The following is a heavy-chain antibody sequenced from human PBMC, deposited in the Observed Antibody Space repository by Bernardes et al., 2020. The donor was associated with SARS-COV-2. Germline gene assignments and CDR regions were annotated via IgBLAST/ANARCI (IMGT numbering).Heavy chain of an antibody. CDR1: GYTFSNYG. D-gene: IGHD5-12*01. CDR3: ARRRGFSGYDSDY. CDR2: TTPNHSNA. J-gene: IGHJ4*02. V-gene: IGHV1-18*01. Sequence: ASVKVSCKGSGYTFSNYGLSWVRQAPGQGLEWMGWTTPNHSNAKSAEKFQGRLTMTIDKSTSTAYMELRSLRSDDTAVYFCARRRGFSGYDSDYWGQGTLVTVSS.